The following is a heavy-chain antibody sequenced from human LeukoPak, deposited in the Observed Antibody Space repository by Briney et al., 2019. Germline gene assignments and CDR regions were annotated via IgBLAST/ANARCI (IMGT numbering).Heavy chain of an antibody. J-gene: IGHJ4*02. Sequence: PGGSLRLSCAASGFTFSSYWMTWVRQAPGKGLEWVANIKQDGSEKYYVDSVKGRFTISRDNAKSSLYLQMDSLRDEDTAVYYCARDRDYAFDYWGQGTLVTVSS. CDR2: IKQDGSEK. CDR3: ARDRDYAFDY. CDR1: GFTFSSYW. D-gene: IGHD4-17*01. V-gene: IGHV3-7*01.